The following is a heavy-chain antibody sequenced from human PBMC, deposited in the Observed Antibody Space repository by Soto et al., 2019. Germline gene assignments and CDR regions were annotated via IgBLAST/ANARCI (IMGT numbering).Heavy chain of an antibody. J-gene: IGHJ6*04. D-gene: IGHD4-4*01. CDR2: IVPMLGTP. V-gene: IGHV1-69*01. CDR3: ARNVTSSSFVRQYSGREV. Sequence: QVQLVQSGAEVKEPGSSVRVSCKASGGTFDNFIMNWVRQTPGRGLEWMGGIVPMLGTPTYAEKFKGRVTISATGSTSIMYREVTSLTAADTGIHYFARNVTSSSFVRQYSGREVWGTGSTVTVSS. CDR1: GGTFDNFI.